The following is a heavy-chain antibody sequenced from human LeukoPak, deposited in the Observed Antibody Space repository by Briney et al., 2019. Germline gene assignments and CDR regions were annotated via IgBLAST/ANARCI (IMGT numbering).Heavy chain of an antibody. V-gene: IGHV3-48*03. CDR2: ITADGTNT. J-gene: IGHJ4*02. Sequence: QAGGSLRLSCAASGFTFSSYEMNWVRQAPGKGLEWVSYITADGTNTYDADSVKGRFTISRDNAKNSLYLQMNSLRAEDTAVYYCARGMGDGYTGVRGEFDSWGQGTLVTVSS. CDR3: ARGMGDGYTGVRGEFDS. CDR1: GFTFSSYE. D-gene: IGHD5-24*01.